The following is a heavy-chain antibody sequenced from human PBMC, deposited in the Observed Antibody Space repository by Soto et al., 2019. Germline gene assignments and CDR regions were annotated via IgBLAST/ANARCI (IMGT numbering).Heavy chain of an antibody. CDR3: AKQPTGGIGEYDYYYYYGMDV. Sequence: QVQLVESGGGVVQPGRSLRLSCAASGFTFSSYGMHWVRQAPGKGLEWVAVISYDGSNKYYADSVKGRFTISRDNSKNTLYLQMNSLRAEDTAVYYCAKQPTGGIGEYDYYYYYGMDVWGQGTTVTVSS. J-gene: IGHJ6*02. D-gene: IGHD3-3*01. CDR2: ISYDGSNK. V-gene: IGHV3-30*18. CDR1: GFTFSSYG.